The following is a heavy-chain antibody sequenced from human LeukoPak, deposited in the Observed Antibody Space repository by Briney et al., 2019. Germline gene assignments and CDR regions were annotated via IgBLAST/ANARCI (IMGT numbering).Heavy chain of an antibody. D-gene: IGHD6-19*01. Sequence: PGGSLRLSCRASGFTVSSYEMNWVRQAPGKGLEWISYISSSGRTICHADSVKGRFTISRDNTKNSLYLHMNSLRAEDTAMYYCARGIEVSAGLMNALDLWGQGTVVTVSS. CDR2: ISSSGRTI. CDR3: ARGIEVSAGLMNALDL. CDR1: GFTVSSYE. V-gene: IGHV3-48*03. J-gene: IGHJ3*01.